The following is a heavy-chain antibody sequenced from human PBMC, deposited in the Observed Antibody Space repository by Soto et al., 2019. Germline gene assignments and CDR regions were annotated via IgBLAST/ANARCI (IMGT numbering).Heavy chain of an antibody. V-gene: IGHV1-2*02. J-gene: IGHJ6*02. D-gene: IGHD1-26*01. Sequence: ASVKVSCKASGYTFTGYYMHWVRQAPGQGLEWMGWINPNSGGTNYAQKFQGRVTMTRDTSISTAYMELSRLRSDDTAVYYCARGRKEQTVDYYYYYGMDVWGQGTTATV. CDR2: INPNSGGT. CDR3: ARGRKEQTVDYYYYYGMDV. CDR1: GYTFTGYY.